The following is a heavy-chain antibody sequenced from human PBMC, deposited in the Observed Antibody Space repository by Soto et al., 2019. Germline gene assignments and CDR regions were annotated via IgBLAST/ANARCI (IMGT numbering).Heavy chain of an antibody. D-gene: IGHD3-3*01. J-gene: IGHJ6*02. CDR1: GFTFTSYA. V-gene: IGHV3-30-3*01. CDR2: ISNDGSNY. CDR3: ARGTTLAIFDYGMDV. Sequence: QVQLVESGGGVVQPGRSLRLSCAASGFTFTSYAMHWVRQAPGKGLEWVAVISNDGSNYYYADSVRGRFTISRDNTKNTLFLQMSSLRGEDSGAYYCARGTTLAIFDYGMDVWGQGTTVTLSS.